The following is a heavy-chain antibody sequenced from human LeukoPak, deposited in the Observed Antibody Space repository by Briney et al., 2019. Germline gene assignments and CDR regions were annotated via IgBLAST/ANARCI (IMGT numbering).Heavy chain of an antibody. J-gene: IGHJ4*02. CDR2: ISWNSDSI. CDR3: VKSSYGDYVGPYYFDY. Sequence: PGRSLRLSCAASGFTFENYALHWVRQAPGKGLEWVSGISWNSDSIGYADSVKGRFTISRDNAKNSLYLQMNSLRAEDTAFYYRVKSSYGDYVGPYYFDYWGQGTLVTVSS. CDR1: GFTFENYA. V-gene: IGHV3-9*01. D-gene: IGHD4-17*01.